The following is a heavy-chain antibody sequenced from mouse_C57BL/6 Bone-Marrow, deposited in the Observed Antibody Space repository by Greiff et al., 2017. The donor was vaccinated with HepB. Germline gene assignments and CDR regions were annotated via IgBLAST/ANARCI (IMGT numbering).Heavy chain of an antibody. J-gene: IGHJ4*01. V-gene: IGHV2-3*01. CDR3: AKDLLCFMDY. D-gene: IGHD2-10*01. Sequence: VQLQESGPGLVAPSQRLSITCPVSGFSLTSYGVRWVRQPPGQGLEWLGVIWGDGSTNYHSALISSLSISKDNSKSQVFLKLNSLQTDDTATYYCAKDLLCFMDYWGQGTSVTVSS. CDR1: GFSLTSYG. CDR2: IWGDGST.